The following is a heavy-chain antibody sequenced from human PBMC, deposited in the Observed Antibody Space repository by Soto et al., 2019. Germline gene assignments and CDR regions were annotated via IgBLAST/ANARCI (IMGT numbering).Heavy chain of an antibody. Sequence: EVQLVESGGGLVQPGGSLRISCAASGFTFSSYWMHWVRQAPGKGLVWVSRINSDGSSTSYADSVKGRFTISRDNAKNTLYLQMKSLRAEDTAVYYCLRTSLVVAAATREDYWGQGTLVTVSS. CDR3: LRTSLVVAAATREDY. V-gene: IGHV3-74*01. CDR1: GFTFSSYW. J-gene: IGHJ4*02. CDR2: INSDGSST. D-gene: IGHD2-15*01.